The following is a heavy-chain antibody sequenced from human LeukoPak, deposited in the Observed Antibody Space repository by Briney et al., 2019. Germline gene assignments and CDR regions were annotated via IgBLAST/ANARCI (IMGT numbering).Heavy chain of an antibody. CDR3: ARDAGGAFGNYVNYFDY. V-gene: IGHV3-33*01. J-gene: IGHJ4*02. CDR1: GRILSSYG. Sequence: PGGSLRLSCAASGRILSSYGMHSVRQAPGKGLEWVAVIWYDGTNIYYGDSVKGRFSISRDNSKNTVYLQMDSLRAEDTAVYYCARDAGGAFGNYVNYFDYWGQGTLVTVSS. CDR2: IWYDGTNI. D-gene: IGHD4-11*01.